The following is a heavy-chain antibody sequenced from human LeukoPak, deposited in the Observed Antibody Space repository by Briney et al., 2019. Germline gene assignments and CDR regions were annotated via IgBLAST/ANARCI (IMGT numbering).Heavy chain of an antibody. CDR3: VAVTYTNYDDFDY. D-gene: IGHD4-4*01. CDR1: GYTFTGNY. CDR2: IFPNSGGT. V-gene: IGHV1-2*02. J-gene: IGHJ4*02. Sequence: ASVKVSCKASGYTFTGNYMHWVRQAPGQGLEWMGWIFPNSGGTEYALKFQGRVTMARDTSISTAYMELSSLRSDDTAVYYCVAVTYTNYDDFDYWGQGTLVTVSS.